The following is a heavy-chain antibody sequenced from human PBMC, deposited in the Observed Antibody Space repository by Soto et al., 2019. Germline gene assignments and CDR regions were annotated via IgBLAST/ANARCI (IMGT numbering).Heavy chain of an antibody. CDR2: INPNGGST. V-gene: IGHV1-46*01. J-gene: IGHJ4*02. D-gene: IGHD5-18*01. Sequence: ASVKVSCKASGYTFTHYYIHWVRQAPGQGLEWMAIINPNGGSTTYAQKFRAGFTVTRDTSTSTVYMEVNSLRSEDSAVYYCATSIKSAMAFDYWGQGTLGTVSS. CDR1: GYTFTHYY. CDR3: ATSIKSAMAFDY.